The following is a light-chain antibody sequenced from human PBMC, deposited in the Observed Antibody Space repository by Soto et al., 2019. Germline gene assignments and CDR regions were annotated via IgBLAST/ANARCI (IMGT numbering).Light chain of an antibody. J-gene: IGLJ1*01. CDR1: SSDVGGYNY. V-gene: IGLV2-14*01. CDR3: SSYTSSSTYV. CDR2: DVS. Sequence: QSALTQPASVSGSPGQSITISCTGTSSDVGGYNYVSWYVQHPGKAPKLIIYDVSNRPSGVSNRFSGSKSGNTASLTISGLPAEDEVDYYCSSYTSSSTYVFGTGTKLTVL.